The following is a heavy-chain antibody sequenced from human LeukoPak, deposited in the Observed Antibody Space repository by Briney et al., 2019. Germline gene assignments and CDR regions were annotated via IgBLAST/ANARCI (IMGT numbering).Heavy chain of an antibody. CDR3: ARASTIAALSF. V-gene: IGHV4-59*12. J-gene: IGHJ4*02. CDR1: GGSISGYY. D-gene: IGHD6-6*01. CDR2: IYYSGSA. Sequence: SETLSLTCTVSGGSISGYYWSRIRQPPGTGLEWIGYIYYSGSANYNPSLKSRVTMSVDTSKSQFSLKLTSVIAADTAVYFCARASTIAALSFWGQGTLVTVSS.